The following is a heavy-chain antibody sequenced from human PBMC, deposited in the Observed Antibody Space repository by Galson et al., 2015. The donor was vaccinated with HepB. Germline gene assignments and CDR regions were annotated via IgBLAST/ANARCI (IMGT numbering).Heavy chain of an antibody. CDR1: GYTFTSYA. Sequence: SVKVSCKASGYTFTSYAMHWVRQAPGQRLEWMGWINAGNGNTKYSQKFQGRVTITRDTSASTAYMELSSLRSEDTAVYYCARAPRDYGDYLFDYWGQGTLVTVSS. D-gene: IGHD4-17*01. CDR2: INAGNGNT. V-gene: IGHV1-3*01. CDR3: ARAPRDYGDYLFDY. J-gene: IGHJ4*02.